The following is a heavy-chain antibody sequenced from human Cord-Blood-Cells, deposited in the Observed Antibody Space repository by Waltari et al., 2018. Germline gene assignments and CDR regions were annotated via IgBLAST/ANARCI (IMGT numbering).Heavy chain of an antibody. CDR1: GCSISSSSYH. Sequence: QLQLQEAGPGLVKPSETLSLTCTVAGCSISSSSYHCGWFCQPPGKGLEWIGSIYYSGSTYYNPSLKSRVTISVDTSKNQFSLKLSSVTAADTAVYYCARVTDGITIFGVVIDYWGQGTLVTVSS. V-gene: IGHV4-39*01. CDR2: IYYSGST. J-gene: IGHJ4*02. D-gene: IGHD3-3*01. CDR3: ARVTDGITIFGVVIDY.